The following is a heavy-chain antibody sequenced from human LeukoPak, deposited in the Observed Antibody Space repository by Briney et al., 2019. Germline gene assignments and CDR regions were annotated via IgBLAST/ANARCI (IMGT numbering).Heavy chain of an antibody. CDR3: ARVVAGSAYNYGTDV. D-gene: IGHD6-19*01. CDR1: GFTFSTYV. Sequence: GGSLRLSCAASGFTFSTYVMHWVRQAPGKGLQWVAVILYDGINKYCADSVKGRFIISRDNSKNTLYLQMNSLTAEDTAVYYCARVVAGSAYNYGTDVWGQGTTVTVSS. CDR2: ILYDGINK. J-gene: IGHJ6*02. V-gene: IGHV3-30*01.